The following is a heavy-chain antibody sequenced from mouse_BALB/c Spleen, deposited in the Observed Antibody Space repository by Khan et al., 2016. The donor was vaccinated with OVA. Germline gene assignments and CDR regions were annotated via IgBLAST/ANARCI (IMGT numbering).Heavy chain of an antibody. CDR3: AREGAYYRADGWFAY. Sequence: VQLKQSGAELARPGASVKMSCKASGYTFTTYTMHWVKQRPGQGLEWIGYINPSNGYTNYNQKFKDKSTLTADKSSSTAYMQLRSLTSDYSAVYSYAREGAYYRADGWFAYWGQGTLVTVSA. CDR1: GYTFTTYT. D-gene: IGHD2-14*01. V-gene: IGHV1-4*01. CDR2: INPSNGYT. J-gene: IGHJ3*01.